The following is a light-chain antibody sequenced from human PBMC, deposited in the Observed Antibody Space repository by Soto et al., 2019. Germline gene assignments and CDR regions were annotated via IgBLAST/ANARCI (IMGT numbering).Light chain of an antibody. CDR1: QDVSRY. Sequence: ESVVTQSPATLSLSPGERATLSCRASQDVSRYLAWYQQKPGQSPRLLIYDASNRATGVPARFSGSGSGTDFTLTISSLQPEDFAIYYCQQSFNSPRTFGQGTKVE. CDR2: DAS. CDR3: QQSFNSPRT. V-gene: IGKV3-11*01. J-gene: IGKJ1*01.